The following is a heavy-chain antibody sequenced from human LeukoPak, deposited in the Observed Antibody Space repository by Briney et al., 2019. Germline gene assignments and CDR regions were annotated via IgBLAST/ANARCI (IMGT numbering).Heavy chain of an antibody. V-gene: IGHV3-23*01. J-gene: IGHJ5*02. D-gene: IGHD3-3*02. Sequence: GGTLRLSCAASGFTFSSYGMTWVRQTPGKGLEWVSSISSSGGSTYYADSVKGRFTISRDNSKSTLYVQMNSLRGEDTAVYYCARGIRRNINYWFDPWGQRTLVTVSS. CDR3: ARGIRRNINYWFDP. CDR2: ISSSGGST. CDR1: GFTFSSYG.